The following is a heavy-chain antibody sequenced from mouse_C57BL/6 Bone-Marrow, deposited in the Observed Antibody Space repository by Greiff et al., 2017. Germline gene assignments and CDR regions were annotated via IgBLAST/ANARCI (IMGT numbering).Heavy chain of an antibody. D-gene: IGHD2-14*01. V-gene: IGHV1-80*01. Sequence: QVQLQQPGAELVKPGASVKISCKASGYAFSSYWMNWVKQRPGKGLEWIGQIYPGDGDTNYNAKFKGKATLNADKSSSTAYMQLSSLTSEDAAVYFCSRWVLRGFAYWGQGTLVTVSA. CDR2: IYPGDGDT. J-gene: IGHJ3*01. CDR1: GYAFSSYW. CDR3: SRWVLRGFAY.